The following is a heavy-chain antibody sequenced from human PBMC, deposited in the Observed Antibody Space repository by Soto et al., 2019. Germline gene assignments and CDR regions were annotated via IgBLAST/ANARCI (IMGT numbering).Heavy chain of an antibody. CDR1: GGSFSGYY. CDR3: ARRKRITIVRGVIPSWYYIDV. D-gene: IGHD3-10*01. V-gene: IGHV4-34*01. J-gene: IGHJ4*02. Sequence: SETLSLTCAVYGGSFSGYYWSWIRQPPGKGLEWIGEINHSGSTNYNPSLKSRVTISVDTSKNQFSLKLSSVTAADTAVYYCARRKRITIVRGVIPSWYYIDVWGQGTLVTV. CDR2: INHSGST.